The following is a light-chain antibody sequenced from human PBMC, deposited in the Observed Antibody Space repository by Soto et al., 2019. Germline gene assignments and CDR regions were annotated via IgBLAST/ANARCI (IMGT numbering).Light chain of an antibody. CDR1: SSDIGGYNY. J-gene: IGLJ2*01. CDR3: SSYASSNTFV. CDR2: EVS. V-gene: IGLV2-14*01. Sequence: QSALTQPASASGSPGQSVTISCKGTSSDIGGYNYVSWYQQHPGKAPKLIIFEVSNRPSGVSDRFSGSKSGNTASLTVSGLQAEDEADYYCSSYASSNTFVFGGGTKVTVL.